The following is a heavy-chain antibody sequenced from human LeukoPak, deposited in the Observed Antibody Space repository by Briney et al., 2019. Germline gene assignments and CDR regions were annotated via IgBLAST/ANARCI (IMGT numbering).Heavy chain of an antibody. CDR2: INPNSGGT. D-gene: IGHD3-16*02. V-gene: IGHV1-2*02. J-gene: IGHJ5*02. CDR3: ARADSYYDYVWGSYRTYNWFDP. CDR1: GYTFTSYF. Sequence: ASVTVSCKASGYTFTSYFMHWVRQAPGQGLEWMGWINPNSGGTNYAQKFQGRVTMTRDTSISTAYMELSRLRSDDTAVYYCARADSYYDYVWGSYRTYNWFDPWGQGTLVTVSS.